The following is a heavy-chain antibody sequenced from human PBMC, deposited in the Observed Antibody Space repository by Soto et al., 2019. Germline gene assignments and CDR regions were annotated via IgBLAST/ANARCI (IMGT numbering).Heavy chain of an antibody. D-gene: IGHD3-3*01. CDR1: ACTVSSKY. V-gene: IGHV3-53*01. Sequence: SMRLSWAAAACTVSSKYIIWFRQAPGTGLERVSFIYSGGSTYYADSVQVRFTISRDNSKYPLYLQMNSLRAEDTAVYYCARGQAYYDFWSGQNYYYYGMDVWGQGTTVNVSS. J-gene: IGHJ6*02. CDR2: IYSGGST. CDR3: ARGQAYYDFWSGQNYYYYGMDV.